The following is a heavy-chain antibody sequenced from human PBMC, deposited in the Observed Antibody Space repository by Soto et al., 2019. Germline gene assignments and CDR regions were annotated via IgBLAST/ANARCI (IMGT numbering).Heavy chain of an antibody. V-gene: IGHV2-5*01. J-gene: IGHJ5*02. CDR1: GFSLRTSGVG. Sequence: QITLKESGPPLVKPTQTLTLTCIFSGFSLRTSGVGVGWIRQPPGKALEWLGFIYWNDDKRYSPSLKSRLTITKDTSKNQVVLTMTNMDPVDAATYYCAKSGSSGWYGWFDPGGQGTLVTVSS. CDR2: IYWNDDK. D-gene: IGHD6-19*01. CDR3: AKSGSSGWYGWFDP.